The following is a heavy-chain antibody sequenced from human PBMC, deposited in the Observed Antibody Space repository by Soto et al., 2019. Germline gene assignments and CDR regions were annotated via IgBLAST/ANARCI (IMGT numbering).Heavy chain of an antibody. CDR2: IKSKTDGGTT. V-gene: IGHV3-15*07. CDR3: TTGLWFGELVDMDV. J-gene: IGHJ6*02. Sequence: GGSLRLSCAASGFTFSNAWMNWVRQAPGKGLEWVGRIKSKTDGGTTDYAAPVKGRFTISRDDSKNTLYLQMNSLKTEDTAVYYSTTGLWFGELVDMDVWGQGTTVTVSS. D-gene: IGHD3-10*01. CDR1: GFTFSNAW.